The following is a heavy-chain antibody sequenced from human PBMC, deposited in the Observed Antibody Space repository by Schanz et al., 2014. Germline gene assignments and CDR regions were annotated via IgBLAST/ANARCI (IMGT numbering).Heavy chain of an antibody. J-gene: IGHJ5*02. D-gene: IGHD3-16*02. CDR3: ARGQRRTIYRPFGP. CDR1: GGTFSSYT. Sequence: QVQLVQSGAEVKKPGSSVKVSCKASGGTFSSYTISWVRQAIGQGPEWMGWMQPDSGKTHYAEKFQGRVAMTRDVSISTAYMELSSLASEDTAVYYCARGQRRTIYRPFGPWGQGTLVTVSS. V-gene: IGHV1-8*02. CDR2: MQPDSGKT.